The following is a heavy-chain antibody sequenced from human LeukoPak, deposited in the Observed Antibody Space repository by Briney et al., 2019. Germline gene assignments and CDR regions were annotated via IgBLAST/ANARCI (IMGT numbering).Heavy chain of an antibody. D-gene: IGHD3-9*01. V-gene: IGHV4-4*07. CDR3: ARAKYYDILTGYSPSVY. CDR1: GGSTSSYY. Sequence: SETLSLTCTVSGGSTSSYYWSWIRQPAGKGLEWIGRIYTSGSTNYNPSLKSRVTMSVDTSKNQFSLKLSSVTAADTAVYYCARAKYYDILTGYSPSVYWGQGTLVTVSS. CDR2: IYTSGST. J-gene: IGHJ4*02.